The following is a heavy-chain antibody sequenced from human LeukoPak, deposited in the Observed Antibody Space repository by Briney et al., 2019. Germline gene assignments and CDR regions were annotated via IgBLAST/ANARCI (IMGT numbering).Heavy chain of an antibody. CDR3: ARDHYYDSSGYSGVDY. Sequence: GGSLRLSCAASGFTFSNYDIHWVRQAPGKGLEWMAIISYDGSNKYYADSVRGRFTISRDNSKNTLYLQMNSLRAEDTAVYYCARDHYYDSSGYSGVDYWGQGTLVTVS. J-gene: IGHJ4*02. CDR1: GFTFSNYD. V-gene: IGHV3-30-3*01. CDR2: ISYDGSNK. D-gene: IGHD3-22*01.